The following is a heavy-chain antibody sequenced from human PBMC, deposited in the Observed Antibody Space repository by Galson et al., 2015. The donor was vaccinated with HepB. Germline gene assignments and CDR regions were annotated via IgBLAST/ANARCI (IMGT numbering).Heavy chain of an antibody. J-gene: IGHJ4*02. CDR3: ARDSKWNYDY. CDR2: ISSSSRYT. CDR1: GFTFSDYY. Sequence: SLRLSCAVSGFTFSDYYMSWVRQAPGKGLEWVSYISSSSRYTDYADSVKGRFTISRDSAKNSLYLQMNSLRPEDTAVYYCARDSKWNYDYWGQGTLVTVSS. V-gene: IGHV3-11*06. D-gene: IGHD1-26*01.